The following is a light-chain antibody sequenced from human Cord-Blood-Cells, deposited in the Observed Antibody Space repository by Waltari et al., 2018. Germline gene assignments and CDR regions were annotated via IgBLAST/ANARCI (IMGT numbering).Light chain of an antibody. V-gene: IGLV2-23*01. CDR2: EGS. Sequence: QSALTQPASVSGSPGQSITISCTGTSSDVGSYNLVSWYPQHPGKAPKLMIYEGSKRPSGVSNRFSGSKSGNTASLTISGLQAEDEADYYCCSYAGSSTFYVSGTGTKVTVL. J-gene: IGLJ1*01. CDR3: CSYAGSSTFYV. CDR1: SSDVGSYNL.